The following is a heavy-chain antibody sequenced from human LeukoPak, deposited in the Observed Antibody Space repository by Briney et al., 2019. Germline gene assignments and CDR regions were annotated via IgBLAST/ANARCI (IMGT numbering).Heavy chain of an antibody. D-gene: IGHD1-26*01. CDR1: GGTFSSYA. J-gene: IGHJ3*02. CDR3: ARAISRIVGATNAFDI. CDR2: IIPIFGTA. Sequence: SVKVSCKTSGGTFSSYAISWVRQAPGQGLEWMGRIIPIFGTANYAQKFQGRVTITADKSTSTAYMELSSLRSEDTAVYYCARAISRIVGATNAFDIWGQGTMVTVSS. V-gene: IGHV1-69*06.